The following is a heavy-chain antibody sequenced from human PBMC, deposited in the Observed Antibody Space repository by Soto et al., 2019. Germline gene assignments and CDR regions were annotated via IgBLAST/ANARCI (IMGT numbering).Heavy chain of an antibody. V-gene: IGHV3-30-3*01. CDR2: ISYDGSNK. D-gene: IGHD6-19*01. CDR3: ARDSLKQWLALRYYYYGMDV. Sequence: GGSLRLSCAASGFTFSSYAMHWVRQAPGKGLEWVAVISYDGSNKYYADSVKGRFTISRDNSKNTLYLQMNSLRAEDTAVYYCARDSLKQWLALRYYYYGMDVWGQGATVTVSS. CDR1: GFTFSSYA. J-gene: IGHJ6*02.